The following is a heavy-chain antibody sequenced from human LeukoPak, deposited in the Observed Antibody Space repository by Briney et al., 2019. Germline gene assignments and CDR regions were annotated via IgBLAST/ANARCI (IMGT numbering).Heavy chain of an antibody. J-gene: IGHJ6*03. CDR1: GGSISSSSYY. Sequence: SETLSLTCTVSGGSISSSSYYWGWIRQPPGKGLEWIGSIYYSGSTYYNPSLKSRVTISVDTSKNQFSLKLSSVTAADTAVYYCARLNSGNWKNYYYYMDVWGKGTSVTVSS. CDR2: IYYSGST. D-gene: IGHD1-1*01. V-gene: IGHV4-39*01. CDR3: ARLNSGNWKNYYYYMDV.